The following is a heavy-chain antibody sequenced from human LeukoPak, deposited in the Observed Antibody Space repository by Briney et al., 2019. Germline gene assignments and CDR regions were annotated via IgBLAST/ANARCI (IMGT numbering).Heavy chain of an antibody. V-gene: IGHV3-23*01. CDR3: AKDRGFLEWLLIQNYYGMDV. Sequence: GGSLRLSCAASGFTFSSYAMSWVRQAPGKGLEWVSAISGSGGSTYYADSVKGRFTISRDNSKNTLYLQMNSLRAEDTAVYYCAKDRGFLEWLLIQNYYGMDVWGQGTTVTVSS. CDR2: ISGSGGST. CDR1: GFTFSSYA. D-gene: IGHD3-3*01. J-gene: IGHJ6*02.